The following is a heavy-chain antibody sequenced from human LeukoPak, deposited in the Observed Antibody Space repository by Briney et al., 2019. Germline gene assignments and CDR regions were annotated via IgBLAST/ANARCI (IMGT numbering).Heavy chain of an antibody. J-gene: IGHJ4*02. CDR3: AKEAGSGWSYFDS. V-gene: IGHV3-23*01. D-gene: IGHD6-19*01. CDR1: GFTFSSYG. Sequence: GGSLRLSCAASGFTFSSYGMSWVRQAPGKGLEWVSGISASGGYTYYADSVRGRFTVSRDSSKNTPYLQLNSLRAEDTAVYSCAKEAGSGWSYFDSWGQGTLVTVSS. CDR2: ISASGGYT.